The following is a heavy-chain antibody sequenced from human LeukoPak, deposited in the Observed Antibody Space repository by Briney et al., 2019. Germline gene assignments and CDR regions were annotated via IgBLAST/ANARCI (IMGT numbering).Heavy chain of an antibody. D-gene: IGHD6-19*01. Sequence: SETLSLTCTVSGGSISITSYYWGWIRQPPGKGLEWIGVINHSGSTNYNPSLKSRVTISVDTSKNQFSLKLSSVTAADTAVYYCAGYSSGRLRAFDIWGQGTMVTVSS. V-gene: IGHV4-39*07. CDR3: AGYSSGRLRAFDI. J-gene: IGHJ3*02. CDR1: GGSISITSYY. CDR2: INHSGST.